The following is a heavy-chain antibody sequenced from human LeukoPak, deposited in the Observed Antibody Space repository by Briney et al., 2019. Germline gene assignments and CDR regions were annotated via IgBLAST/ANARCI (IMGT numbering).Heavy chain of an antibody. D-gene: IGHD1-26*01. CDR1: GFTFSDYA. Sequence: GSLRLSCTASGFTFSDYAMSWFRQAPGKGLEWVGFIRSKAYGGTTEYAASVKGRFTISRDDSKSIAYVQMNSLKTEDTAVYYCIVGSGSYSFDYWGQGTLVTVSS. V-gene: IGHV3-49*03. CDR2: IRSKAYGGTT. CDR3: IVGSGSYSFDY. J-gene: IGHJ4*02.